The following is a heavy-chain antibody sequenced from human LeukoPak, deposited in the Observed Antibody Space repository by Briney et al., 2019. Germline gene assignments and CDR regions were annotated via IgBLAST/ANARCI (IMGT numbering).Heavy chain of an antibody. V-gene: IGHV3-74*01. J-gene: IGHJ4*02. CDR1: GLILSSFW. CDR3: ATVFDY. CDR2: IDGDGSGT. Sequence: GGSLRPSCAASGLILSSFWMHGVRQAPGKGLEWVSRIDGDGSGTSYADSVKGRFTISRDTAKSTVYLQMNSLRAEDTAVYYCATVFDYWGQGTLVTVSS.